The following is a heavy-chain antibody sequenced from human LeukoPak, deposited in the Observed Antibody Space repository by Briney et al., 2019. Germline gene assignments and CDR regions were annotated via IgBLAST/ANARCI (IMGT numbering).Heavy chain of an antibody. CDR3: AREGVYCSGGSCYSGAFDI. J-gene: IGHJ3*02. CDR2: IKQDGSEK. D-gene: IGHD2-15*01. V-gene: IGHV3-7*04. Sequence: GGSLRLSCAASGFTFSSYWMSWVRQAPGKGLEWVANIKQDGSEKYYVDSVKGRFTISRDNAKNSLYLQMNSLRAEDTAVYYCAREGVYCSGGSCYSGAFDIWGQGTMVTVSS. CDR1: GFTFSSYW.